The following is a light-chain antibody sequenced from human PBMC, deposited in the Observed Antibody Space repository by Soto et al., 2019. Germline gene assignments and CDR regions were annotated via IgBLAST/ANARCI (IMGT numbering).Light chain of an antibody. CDR3: QSADSSGTYGV. Sequence: SYELTQPPSVSVSPGQTARITCSGDALPKQYACWYQQKPGQAPVLVIYKDSERPSGIPERFSGSSSGTTVTLTISGVQAEDEADYYCQSADSSGTYGVFGGGTKVTVL. V-gene: IGLV3-25*03. J-gene: IGLJ3*02. CDR1: ALPKQY. CDR2: KDS.